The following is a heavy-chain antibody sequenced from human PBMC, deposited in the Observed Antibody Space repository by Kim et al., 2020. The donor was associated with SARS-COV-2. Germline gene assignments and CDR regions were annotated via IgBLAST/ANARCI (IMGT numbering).Heavy chain of an antibody. CDR3: ARDLILRGITYNWFDP. J-gene: IGHJ5*02. V-gene: IGHV4-4*07. Sequence: SPKCRVTISVATSKNQFSLKLSSVTAADTAVYFCARDLILRGITYNWFDPWGQGTLVTVSS. D-gene: IGHD3-10*01.